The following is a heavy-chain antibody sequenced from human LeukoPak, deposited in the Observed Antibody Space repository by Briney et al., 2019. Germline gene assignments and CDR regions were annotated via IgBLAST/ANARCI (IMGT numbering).Heavy chain of an antibody. V-gene: IGHV3-21*01. CDR3: ARGGGYYYVRYFDY. CDR1: GFTFSSYS. D-gene: IGHD3-22*01. CDR2: ISSSSIYI. Sequence: PGGSLRLSCAASGFTFSSYSMNWVRQAPGKGLEWVSSISSSSIYIYYADSVKGRFTIYRDNAKNSLYLQMNSLRAEDTAVYYCARGGGYYYVRYFDYWGQGTLVTVSS. J-gene: IGHJ4*02.